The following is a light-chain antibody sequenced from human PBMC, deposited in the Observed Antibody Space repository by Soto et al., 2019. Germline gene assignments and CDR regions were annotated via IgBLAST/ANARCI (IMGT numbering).Light chain of an antibody. V-gene: IGLV1-47*01. J-gene: IGLJ3*02. Sequence: QSVLPQPPSASGTPGQRVTLSCSGSSSNIGSNYVYWYQQLPGTAPKLHIYRNNQRPSGVPDRFSGSKSGTSASLAISGLRSENEANYNCAAWDDSLSGVVFGGGTEPTVL. CDR2: RNN. CDR1: SSNIGSNY. CDR3: AAWDDSLSGVV.